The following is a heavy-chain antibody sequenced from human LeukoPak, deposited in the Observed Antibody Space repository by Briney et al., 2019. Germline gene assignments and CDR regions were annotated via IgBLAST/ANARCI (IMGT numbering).Heavy chain of an antibody. CDR2: IYYSGST. Sequence: TPSETLSLTCTVSGGSIRSGSHYWAWIRQPPGKGLEWMGSIYYSGSTYYNPSLENWVTISIDTSKNHFSLKLSSLSAADTSVYYCAKRDDSGGNLVDLWGQGTLVTVS. D-gene: IGHD3-22*01. V-gene: IGHV4-39*02. CDR1: GGSIRSGSHY. CDR3: AKRDDSGGNLVDL. J-gene: IGHJ4*02.